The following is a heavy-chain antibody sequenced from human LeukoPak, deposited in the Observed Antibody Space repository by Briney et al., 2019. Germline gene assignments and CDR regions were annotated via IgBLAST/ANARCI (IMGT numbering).Heavy chain of an antibody. CDR3: AKDQDGLMNSDAFDI. D-gene: IGHD2-8*01. Sequence: PGGSLRLSCAASGFTFDDYAMHWVRQAPGKGLEWVSGISWNSGTIGYADSVKGRFTISRDNAKNSLYLQMNSLRADDMALYYCAKDQDGLMNSDAFDIWGQGTMVTVSS. V-gene: IGHV3-9*03. CDR1: GFTFDDYA. CDR2: ISWNSGTI. J-gene: IGHJ3*02.